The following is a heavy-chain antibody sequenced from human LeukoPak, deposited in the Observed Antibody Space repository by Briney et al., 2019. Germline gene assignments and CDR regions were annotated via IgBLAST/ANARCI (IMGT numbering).Heavy chain of an antibody. Sequence: GGSLRLSCAASGFTFSDYYMSWIRQAPGKGLEWVSYISSSGSTIYFTDSVKGRFTISRDNAKNSLYLQMNSLRAEDTAVYYCARSVVVAATSGMDVWGQGTTVTVSS. CDR1: GFTFSDYY. CDR2: ISSSGSTI. D-gene: IGHD2-15*01. J-gene: IGHJ6*02. V-gene: IGHV3-11*01. CDR3: ARSVVVAATSGMDV.